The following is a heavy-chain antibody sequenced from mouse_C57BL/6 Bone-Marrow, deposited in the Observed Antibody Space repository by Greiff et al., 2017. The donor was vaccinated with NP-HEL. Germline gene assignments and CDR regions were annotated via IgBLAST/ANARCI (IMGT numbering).Heavy chain of an antibody. CDR2: IRSKSNNYAT. CDR1: GFSFNTYA. V-gene: IGHV10-1*01. D-gene: IGHD2-4*01. J-gene: IGHJ4*01. Sequence: EVMLVESGGGLVQPKGSLKLSCAASGFSFNTYAMNWVRQAPGKGLEWVARIRSKSNNYATYYADSVKDRFTISRDDSESMLYLQMNNLKTEDTAMYYCHTMITTRRYYYAMDYWGQGTSVTVSS. CDR3: HTMITTRRYYYAMDY.